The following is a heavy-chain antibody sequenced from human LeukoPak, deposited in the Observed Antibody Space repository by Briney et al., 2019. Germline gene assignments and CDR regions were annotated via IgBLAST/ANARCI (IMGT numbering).Heavy chain of an antibody. D-gene: IGHD3-22*01. J-gene: IGHJ4*02. CDR1: GLTFENYA. CDR3: LKDMDNNGWG. CDR2: ISWNGDYI. V-gene: IGHV3-9*01. Sequence: PGGSLRLSCEASGLTFENYAIHWVRQAPGKGLEWVSGISWNGDYIGYADSVKGRFTISRDNSKKSLYLQMNSLRPEDTALYYCLKDMDNNGWGWGQGTLVTVSA.